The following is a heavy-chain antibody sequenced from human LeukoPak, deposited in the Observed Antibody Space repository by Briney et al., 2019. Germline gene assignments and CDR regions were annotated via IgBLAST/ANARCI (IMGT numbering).Heavy chain of an antibody. CDR2: IYYSGST. V-gene: IGHV4-39*01. J-gene: IGHJ4*02. CDR1: GGSISSSSYY. Sequence: SETLSLTCTVSGGSISSSSYYWGWIRQPPGKGLEWIGSIYYSGSTYYNPSLKSRVTISADTSKNQFSLKLSSVTAADTAVYYCARLRFRVYYFDYWGQGTLVTVSS. CDR3: ARLRFRVYYFDY.